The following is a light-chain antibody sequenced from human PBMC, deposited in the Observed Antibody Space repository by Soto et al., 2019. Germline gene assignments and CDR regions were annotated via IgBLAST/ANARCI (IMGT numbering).Light chain of an antibody. Sequence: DIQLTQSPSFLSASVGDRVTIACRASQGINNYLAWYQKTPGKAPKLLIFAASVLQSGVPSRFSGSGSGTEFTLTISSLQPEDFATYYCQQLNTNPFNFGQGTKLDIK. CDR1: QGINNY. CDR3: QQLNTNPFN. J-gene: IGKJ2*01. V-gene: IGKV1-9*01. CDR2: AAS.